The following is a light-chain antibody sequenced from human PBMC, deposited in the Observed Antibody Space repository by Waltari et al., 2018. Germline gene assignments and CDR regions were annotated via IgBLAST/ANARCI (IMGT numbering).Light chain of an antibody. CDR3: QTWGTDVV. J-gene: IGLJ2*01. CDR1: SGHSRYA. Sequence: QLELTQSPSASASLGASVQLTCTLSSGHSRYAIAWHQQQPEKGPRYLMKLNSDGSHSKGDGIPDRFSGSSSGAERYLTISSLQSEDEADYYCQTWGTDVVFGGGTKLTVL. V-gene: IGLV4-69*01. CDR2: LNSDGSH.